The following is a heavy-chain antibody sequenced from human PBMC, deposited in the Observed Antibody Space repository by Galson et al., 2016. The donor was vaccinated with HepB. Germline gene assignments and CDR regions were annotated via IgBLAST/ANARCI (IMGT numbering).Heavy chain of an antibody. Sequence: ETLSLTCSVSGGSIYPYYWNWIRQPSGQGLEWIAYIDHSGNIVYNSSLRSRVTLSVDTSRNQFSLKLSSVTAADTAVYYCARDRLAAAASWVAFDLWGQGTMVTVSS. CDR3: ARDRLAAAASWVAFDL. J-gene: IGHJ3*01. CDR1: GGSIYPYY. V-gene: IGHV4-59*01. CDR2: IDHSGNI. D-gene: IGHD6-13*01.